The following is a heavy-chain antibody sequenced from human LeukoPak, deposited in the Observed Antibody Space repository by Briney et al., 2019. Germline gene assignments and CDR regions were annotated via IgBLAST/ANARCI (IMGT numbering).Heavy chain of an antibody. CDR3: ARRGGSYAHDY. V-gene: IGHV4-38-2*01. J-gene: IGHJ4*02. CDR1: GYSISSGYY. CDR2: IYHSGST. D-gene: IGHD1-26*01. Sequence: SETLSLTCAVSGYSISSGYYWSWIRQPPGKGLEWIGSIYHSGSTYYNPSLKSRVTISVDTSKNQFSLNLSSVTAADTAVYYCARRGGSYAHDYWGQGSLVTVSS.